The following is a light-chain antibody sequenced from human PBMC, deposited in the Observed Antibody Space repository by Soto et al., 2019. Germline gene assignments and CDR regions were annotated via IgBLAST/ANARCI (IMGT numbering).Light chain of an antibody. CDR3: QVWDSSSAHPLV. J-gene: IGLJ1*01. CDR2: YDS. Sequence: SYELTQPPSVSVAPGKTARITCGGNNIGSKSVHWYQQKPGQAPVLVIYYDSDRPSGIPERFSGSNSGNTATLTISRVEAGDEADYYCQVWDSSSAHPLVFGTGTKLTVL. CDR1: NIGSKS. V-gene: IGLV3-21*04.